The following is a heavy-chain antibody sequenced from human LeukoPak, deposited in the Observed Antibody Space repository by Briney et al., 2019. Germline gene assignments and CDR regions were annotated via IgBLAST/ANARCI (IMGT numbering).Heavy chain of an antibody. CDR2: IIPIFGTA. D-gene: IGHD7-27*01. CDR3: ARVTNWGSGFDY. Sequence: SVKVSCKASGGTFTSYAISWVRQAPGQGLEWMGGIIPIFGTANYAQKFQGRVTITTDKSTSTAYMELSSLRSEDTAVYYCARVTNWGSGFDYWGQGTLVTVSS. J-gene: IGHJ4*02. CDR1: GGTFTSYA. V-gene: IGHV1-69*05.